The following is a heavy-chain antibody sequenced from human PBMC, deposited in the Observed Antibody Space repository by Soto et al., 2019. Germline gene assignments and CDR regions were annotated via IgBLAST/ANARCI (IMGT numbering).Heavy chain of an antibody. Sequence: GGSLRLSCAASGFTFRSYSMNWVRQAPGKGLEWVSSISDTSSSKYYADSIRGRFTISRDNAKNSLFLQMNSLRAEDTAVYFCARERGSWYYFDFWGQGTLVTVSS. J-gene: IGHJ4*02. V-gene: IGHV3-21*01. CDR1: GFTFRSYS. D-gene: IGHD6-19*01. CDR2: ISDTSSSK. CDR3: ARERGSWYYFDF.